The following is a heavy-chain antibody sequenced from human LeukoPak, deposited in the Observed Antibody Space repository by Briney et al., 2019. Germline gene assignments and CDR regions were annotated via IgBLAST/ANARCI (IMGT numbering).Heavy chain of an antibody. CDR2: INSDGNNT. J-gene: IGHJ4*02. D-gene: IGHD2-21*02. CDR1: GFTFSNYW. V-gene: IGHV3-74*01. CDR3: ARDSAYCGGDCYSFDY. Sequence: HPGGSLRLSCAASGFTFSNYWMHWVRQAPGKGLVWVSRINSDGNNTNYADSVKGRFTISRDNAKNTLYLQMNSLRAEDTAVYYCARDSAYCGGDCYSFDYWGQGTLVTVSS.